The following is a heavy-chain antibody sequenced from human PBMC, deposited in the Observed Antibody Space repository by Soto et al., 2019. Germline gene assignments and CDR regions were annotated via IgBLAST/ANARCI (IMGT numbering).Heavy chain of an antibody. V-gene: IGHV3-30-3*01. D-gene: IGHD3-22*01. J-gene: IGHJ6*02. CDR3: ARDHYYDSSGYYPTGDYYYGMDV. CDR2: ISYDGSNK. Sequence: GGSLRLSCAASGFTFSSYAMHWVRQAPGKGLEWVAVISYDGSNKYYADSVKGRFTISRDNSKNTLYLQMNSLRAEDTAVYYCARDHYYDSSGYYPTGDYYYGMDVWGQGTTVTVSS. CDR1: GFTFSSYA.